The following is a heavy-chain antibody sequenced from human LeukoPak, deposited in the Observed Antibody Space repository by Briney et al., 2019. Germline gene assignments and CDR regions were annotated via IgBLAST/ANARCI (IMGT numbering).Heavy chain of an antibody. J-gene: IGHJ4*02. CDR2: ITSYYRGI. Sequence: GCSLTLSCVASGFTYSHYGMNWVRQAPGKGLEWVSCITSYYRGIYYADSVKGRFTIDRGNSKMPLYLQMDSFGGGDTALNYCVQDWAWGAFGSWGQGTLVTVSS. D-gene: IGHD7-27*01. CDR1: GFTYSHYG. CDR3: VQDWAWGAFGS. V-gene: IGHV3-23*01.